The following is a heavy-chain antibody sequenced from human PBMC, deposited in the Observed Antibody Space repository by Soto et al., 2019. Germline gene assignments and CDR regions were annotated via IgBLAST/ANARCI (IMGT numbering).Heavy chain of an antibody. CDR3: AKNWNWGSLVH. J-gene: IGHJ4*02. CDR1: GGCISKGY. D-gene: IGHD7-27*01. V-gene: IGHV4-59*08. Sequence: SEILSLACTVWGGCISKGYSNYNRQSPGKGLEWIGFIYYGGSTNYNPSLKSRVTISVDTPKNQFSLKLSSVTAADTAVYYCAKNWNWGSLVHWGQGTLVTVSS. CDR2: IYYGGST.